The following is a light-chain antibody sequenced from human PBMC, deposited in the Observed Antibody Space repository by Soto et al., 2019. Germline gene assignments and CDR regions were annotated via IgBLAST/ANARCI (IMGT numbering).Light chain of an antibody. CDR2: GAS. Sequence: EIVMTQSPATLSVSPGGRATLSCRASQSISDTLAWYQQKPGQAPRLLIHGASTRAPGFPARFSGSGSGTDFTLTISSLQSEDFAVHYCQQYDNWPWTFGQGTKVEIK. CDR1: QSISDT. CDR3: QQYDNWPWT. V-gene: IGKV3-15*01. J-gene: IGKJ1*01.